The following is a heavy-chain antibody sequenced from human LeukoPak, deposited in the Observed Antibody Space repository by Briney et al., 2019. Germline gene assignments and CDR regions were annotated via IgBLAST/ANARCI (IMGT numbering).Heavy chain of an antibody. CDR2: IVHSGNT. D-gene: IGHD6-13*01. J-gene: IGHJ3*02. CDR3: ARFGSSTWYKGAFDI. V-gene: IGHV4-34*12. Sequence: PSETLSLTCAVYGGSFSGYYWSWIRQPPGKGLEWIGEIVHSGNTKYNPSLKSRVTISVDTSKNQFSLNLTSVTAADTAVYYCARFGSSTWYKGAFDIWGQGTMVTVAS. CDR1: GGSFSGYY.